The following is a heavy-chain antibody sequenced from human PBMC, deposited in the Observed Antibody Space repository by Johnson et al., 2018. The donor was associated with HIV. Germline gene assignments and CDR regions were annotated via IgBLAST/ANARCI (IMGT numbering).Heavy chain of an antibody. V-gene: IGHV3-23*04. J-gene: IGHJ3*02. D-gene: IGHD3-16*01. Sequence: DVQLVESGGGLVQPGGSLRLSCAASGFTFSSYAMTWVRQAPGKGLEWVSAISGSDGSTYYADSVKGRFPISRDNSKNTLYLQINSLRAEDTAVYYCARGLPSGGRGAFDIWGQGTMVTVSS. CDR3: ARGLPSGGRGAFDI. CDR1: GFTFSSYA. CDR2: ISGSDGST.